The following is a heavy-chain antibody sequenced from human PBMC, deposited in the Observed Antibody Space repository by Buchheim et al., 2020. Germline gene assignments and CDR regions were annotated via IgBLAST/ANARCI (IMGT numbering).Heavy chain of an antibody. CDR3: AKEYMAADGTSRGHLYNWFDP. D-gene: IGHD6-13*01. CDR2: ISGSGRIT. J-gene: IGHJ5*02. Sequence: EVLLLESGGGLLQPGGSLRLSCAASGFTFRNYAMNWVRQAPGKGLEWVSSISGSGRITSYADSVKGRFTISRDNSKNTLYLQMNSLGAEDTAVYYCAKEYMAADGTSRGHLYNWFDPWGQGTL. CDR1: GFTFRNYA. V-gene: IGHV3-23*01.